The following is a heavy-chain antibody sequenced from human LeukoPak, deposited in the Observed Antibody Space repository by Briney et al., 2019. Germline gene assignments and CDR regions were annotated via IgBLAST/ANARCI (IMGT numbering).Heavy chain of an antibody. CDR1: GFTFSSYG. J-gene: IGHJ4*02. D-gene: IGHD5-12*01. CDR3: AKLSGYDFSDDKAFDY. CDR2: ISYDGSNK. V-gene: IGHV3-30*18. Sequence: GGSLRLSCAASGFTFSSYGMHWVRQAPGKGLEWVAVISYDGSNKYYADSVKGRFTISRDNSKNTLYLQMNSLRAEDTAVYYCAKLSGYDFSDDKAFDYWGQGTLVTVSS.